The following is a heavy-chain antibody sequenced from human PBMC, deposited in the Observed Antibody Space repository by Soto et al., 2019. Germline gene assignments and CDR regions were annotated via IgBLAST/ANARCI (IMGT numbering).Heavy chain of an antibody. Sequence: VQLEQSGAEVQKSGSSVNVSCKASGGTFNSYSITWVRQAPGQGLEWMGGFSPIFGTADYAQRFQGRVTITADESTNTVYISLTGLISDDTAVYYCAKSLYCSAGSFYLIPDSWGHGTLVIVSS. CDR2: FSPIFGTA. J-gene: IGHJ5*01. D-gene: IGHD2-15*01. V-gene: IGHV1-69*01. CDR1: GGTFNSYS. CDR3: AKSLYCSAGSFYLIPDS.